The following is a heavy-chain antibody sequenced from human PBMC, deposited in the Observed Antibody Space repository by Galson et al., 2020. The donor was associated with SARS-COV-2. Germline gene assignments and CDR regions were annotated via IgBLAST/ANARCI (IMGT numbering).Heavy chain of an antibody. CDR1: GYTFTSYA. Sequence: GESLKISCKASGYTFTSYAMHWVRQAPGQRLEWMGWIHAGNGNTKYSQKFQGRVPITRDTSARPAYMELSSLRSEDTAVYYCARGWETMIVVVITPGFDYWGQGTLVTVSS. V-gene: IGHV1-3*01. CDR2: IHAGNGNT. CDR3: ARGWETMIVVVITPGFDY. D-gene: IGHD3-22*01. J-gene: IGHJ4*02.